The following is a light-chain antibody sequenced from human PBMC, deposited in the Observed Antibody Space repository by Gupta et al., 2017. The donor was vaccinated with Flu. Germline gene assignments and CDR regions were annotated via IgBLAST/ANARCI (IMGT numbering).Light chain of an antibody. CDR3: QQRSNWLHS. Sequence: EIVLTQSPATLSLSPGERATLSCRASQSVSSYLAWYQQKPGQAPRLLIYDASNRATGIRARFSGSGSGTDFTLTISSLEPEDFAVYYCQQRSNWLHSFGQGTKLEIK. V-gene: IGKV3-11*01. J-gene: IGKJ2*03. CDR1: QSVSSY. CDR2: DAS.